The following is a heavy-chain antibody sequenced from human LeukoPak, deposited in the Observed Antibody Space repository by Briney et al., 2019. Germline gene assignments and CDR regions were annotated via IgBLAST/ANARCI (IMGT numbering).Heavy chain of an antibody. D-gene: IGHD3-10*01. CDR3: AKDPLVRGVTYDY. Sequence: GGSLRLSCAASGFTFSSYSMNWVRQAPGKGLEWVSYISSSSSTIYYADSVKGRFTISRDNSKNTLYLQLNSLRAEDTATYYCAKDPLVRGVTYDYWGQGTLVTVSS. CDR2: ISSSSSTI. CDR1: GFTFSSYS. J-gene: IGHJ4*02. V-gene: IGHV3-48*01.